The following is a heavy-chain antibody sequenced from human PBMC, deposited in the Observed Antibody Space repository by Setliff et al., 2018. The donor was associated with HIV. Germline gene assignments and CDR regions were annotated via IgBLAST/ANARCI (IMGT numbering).Heavy chain of an antibody. CDR1: GFRFEDYA. CDR2: ITWNSAGI. V-gene: IGHV3-9*01. J-gene: IGHJ4*02. CDR3: TKGGMTTGDY. D-gene: IGHD4-17*01. Sequence: GGSLRLSCAASGFRFEDYAMNWVPQRPGKGLEWVSGITWNSAGIAYADSVKGRFTISRDNAKNSLYLQLNNLRPEDTAFYYCTKGGMTTGDYWGQGTLVTVSS.